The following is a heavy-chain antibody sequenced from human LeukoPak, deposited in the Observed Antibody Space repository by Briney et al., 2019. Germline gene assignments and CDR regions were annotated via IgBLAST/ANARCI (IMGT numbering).Heavy chain of an antibody. V-gene: IGHV4-39*07. Sequence: SETLSLTCTVSGDSISSRSYYWGWIRQPPGKGLEWIGSIYYSGSTYYNPSLKSRVTISVNTSKNQFSLKLSSVAAADTAVYYCARDRLQLQSWGQGTLVTVSS. J-gene: IGHJ5*02. CDR3: ARDRLQLQS. CDR2: IYYSGST. D-gene: IGHD5-24*01. CDR1: GDSISSRSYY.